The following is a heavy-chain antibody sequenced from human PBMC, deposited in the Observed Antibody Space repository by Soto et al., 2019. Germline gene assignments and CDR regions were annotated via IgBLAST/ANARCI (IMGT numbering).Heavy chain of an antibody. CDR2: ISADGIDK. V-gene: IGHV3-30*18. D-gene: IGHD6-19*01. J-gene: IGHJ4*02. CDR3: AEGTAVAGQHFAN. CDR1: GFTFRSYG. Sequence: QVQLVESGGGVVQPERSLGLSCAASGFTFRSYGMHWVRQAPGKGLDWVAAISADGIDKYYAASVKGRFTISRDNFQNALYLEMNMLRPEDTAVYYCAEGTAVAGQHFANWGQGTLVTVSS.